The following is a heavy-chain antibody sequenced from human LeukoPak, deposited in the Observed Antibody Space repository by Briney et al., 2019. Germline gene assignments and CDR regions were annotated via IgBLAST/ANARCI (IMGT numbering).Heavy chain of an antibody. CDR2: ISAYNGNT. V-gene: IGHV1-18*04. D-gene: IGHD3-16*02. Sequence: GASVKVSCKASGYTFTGYYMHWVRQAPGQGLEWMGWISAYNGNTNYAQKLQGRVTMTTDTSTSTAYMELRSLRSDDTAVYYCARGDAPNLSDYWGQGTLVTVSS. CDR1: GYTFTGYY. J-gene: IGHJ4*02. CDR3: ARGDAPNLSDY.